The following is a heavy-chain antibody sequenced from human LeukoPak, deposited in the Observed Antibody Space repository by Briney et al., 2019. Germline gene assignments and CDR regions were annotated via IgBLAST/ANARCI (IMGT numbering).Heavy chain of an antibody. D-gene: IGHD2-2*01. CDR3: ARQGLVGPSSIFYYYYYGMDV. V-gene: IGHV4-59*08. CDR2: IYYSGST. J-gene: IGHJ6*02. Sequence: SETLSLTCTVSGGSISSYYWSWIRQPPGKGLEWIGYIYYSGSTNYNPSLNSRVTISVDTSKNQFSLKLSSVTAADTAVSYCARQGLVGPSSIFYYYYYGMDVWGQGTTVTVSS. CDR1: GGSISSYY.